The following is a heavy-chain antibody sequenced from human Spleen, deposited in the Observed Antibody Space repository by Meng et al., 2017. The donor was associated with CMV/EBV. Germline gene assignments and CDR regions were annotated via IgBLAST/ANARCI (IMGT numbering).Heavy chain of an antibody. Sequence: QITLKESGPTLVKPTQTLTLTCTFSGFPLSTSGVAVGWIRQPPGKALEWVALIYWDDDKRYSPSLTGRVSITKGASNNQVVLTLTNMHPEDTGTYYCAHKHAAGGNWFDPWGQGTLVTVSS. CDR2: IYWDDDK. J-gene: IGHJ5*02. CDR1: GFPLSTSGVA. CDR3: AHKHAAGGNWFDP. D-gene: IGHD6-13*01. V-gene: IGHV2-5*02.